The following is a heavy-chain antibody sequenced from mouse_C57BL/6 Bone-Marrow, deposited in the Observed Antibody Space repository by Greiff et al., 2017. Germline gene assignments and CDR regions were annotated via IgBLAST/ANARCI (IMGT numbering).Heavy chain of an antibody. V-gene: IGHV14-4*01. CDR1: GFNIKDDY. CDR3: TTRRRFDY. D-gene: IGHD1-2*01. Sequence: VQLKQSGAELVRPGASVKLSCTASGFNIKDDYMHWVKQRPEQGLEWIGWIDPENGATEYASKFQGKATITADTHSHTAYLQLSSLTSEDTAVYYCTTRRRFDYWGQGTTLTVSS. J-gene: IGHJ2*01. CDR2: IDPENGAT.